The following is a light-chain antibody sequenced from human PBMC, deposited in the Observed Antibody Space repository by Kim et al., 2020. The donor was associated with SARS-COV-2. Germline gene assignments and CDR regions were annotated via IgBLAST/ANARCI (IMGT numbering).Light chain of an antibody. V-gene: IGKV1-39*01. J-gene: IGKJ1*01. CDR3: QQSYSTPWT. CDR2: AAS. CDR1: ESISRY. Sequence: GAVGDRGTITCRASESISRYLNWYQQKPGKAPKLVIYAASSLQSGVPARFSGSGSGTDFTLTISSVQPEDFASYYYQQSYSTPWTFGEGTKVDIK.